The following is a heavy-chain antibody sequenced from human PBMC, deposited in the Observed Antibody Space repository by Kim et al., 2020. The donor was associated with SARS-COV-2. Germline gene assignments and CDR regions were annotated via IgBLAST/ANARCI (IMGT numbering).Heavy chain of an antibody. CDR1: GYTLTELS. CDR3: ATDGPAYSSGWYMGY. V-gene: IGHV1-24*01. CDR2: FDPEDGET. Sequence: ASVKVSCKVSGYTLTELSMHWVRQAPGKGLEWMGGFDPEDGETIYAQKFQGRVTMTEDTSTDTAYMELSSLRSEDTAVYYCATDGPAYSSGWYMGYWGQGTLVTVSS. J-gene: IGHJ4*02. D-gene: IGHD6-19*01.